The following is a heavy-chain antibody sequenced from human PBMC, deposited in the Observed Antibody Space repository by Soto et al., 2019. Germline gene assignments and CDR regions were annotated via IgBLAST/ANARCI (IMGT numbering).Heavy chain of an antibody. D-gene: IGHD6-19*01. V-gene: IGHV3-23*01. CDR1: GFSFGNYA. CDR3: AKDSWGGAGSGWSHDY. Sequence: EVQLLESGGGLVQPGGSLRLSCAGSGFSFGNYAMSWVRQAPGKGLEWVAAITGSGGRTYHAESVKGRLTISRDNSKNTLYLQMNSLRGEDTAVYYCAKDSWGGAGSGWSHDYWGQGILVTVSS. J-gene: IGHJ4*02. CDR2: ITGSGGRT.